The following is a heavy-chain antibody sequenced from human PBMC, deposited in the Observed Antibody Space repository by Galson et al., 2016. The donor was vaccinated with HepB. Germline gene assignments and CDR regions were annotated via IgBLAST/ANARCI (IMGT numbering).Heavy chain of an antibody. J-gene: IGHJ5*02. Sequence: ETLSLTCSVSGGSISDYYWSWIRQPPGKGLEWVGYIYYRGTTNSHPSLKSRATISVDMSKNEFSLKLTSVTAADTAVYYCPSFLTPGGWFDPWGQGILVTVSS. D-gene: IGHD1-26*01. CDR3: PSFLTPGGWFDP. CDR1: GGSISDYY. V-gene: IGHV4-59*01. CDR2: IYYRGTT.